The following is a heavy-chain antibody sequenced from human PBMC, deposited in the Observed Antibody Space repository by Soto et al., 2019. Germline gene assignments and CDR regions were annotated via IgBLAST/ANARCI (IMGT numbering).Heavy chain of an antibody. CDR3: TTGEESSSWYGYYYGMDV. J-gene: IGHJ6*02. Sequence: GESLKISCAASGFTFSNAWMNWVRQAPGKGLEWVGRIKSKTDGGTTDYAAPVKGRFTISRDDSKNTLYLQMNSLKTEDTAVYYCTTGEESSSWYGYYYGMDVWGQGTTVTVSS. CDR2: IKSKTDGGTT. V-gene: IGHV3-15*07. CDR1: GFTFSNAW. D-gene: IGHD6-13*01.